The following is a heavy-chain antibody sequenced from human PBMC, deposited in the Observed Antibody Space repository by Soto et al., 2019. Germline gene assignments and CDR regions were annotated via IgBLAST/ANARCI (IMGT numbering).Heavy chain of an antibody. D-gene: IGHD2-2*01. J-gene: IGHJ1*01. V-gene: IGHV1-69*13. CDR1: GGTFSSYA. CDR2: IIPIFGTA. CDR3: ARDVLGYCSSTRCPQYQH. Sequence: GASVKVSCKASGGTFSSYAISWVRQAPGQGLEWMGGIIPIFGTANYAQKFQGRVTITADESTSTAYMELSSLRSEDTAVYYCARDVLGYCSSTRCPQYQHWGQGTLVTVYS.